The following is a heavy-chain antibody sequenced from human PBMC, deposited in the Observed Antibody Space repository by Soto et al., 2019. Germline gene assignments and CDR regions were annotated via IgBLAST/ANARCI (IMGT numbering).Heavy chain of an antibody. Sequence: QVQLQGSGPGLVKPSETLSLTCTVSGGSITSYYWSWIRQSPGKGLEWIGYIHYSENIKYNPSLTSLVTISLDTSKNQFSLELSSMTAADTAVYYCAAEGGSKTFWGQGILVTVSS. J-gene: IGHJ4*02. CDR3: AAEGGSKTF. CDR1: GGSITSYY. V-gene: IGHV4-59*01. D-gene: IGHD3-16*01. CDR2: IHYSENI.